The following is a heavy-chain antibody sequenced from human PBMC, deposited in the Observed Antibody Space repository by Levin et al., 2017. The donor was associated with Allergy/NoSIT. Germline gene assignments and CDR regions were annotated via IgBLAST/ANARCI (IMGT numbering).Heavy chain of an antibody. D-gene: IGHD6-19*01. V-gene: IGHV1-69*06. CDR3: ARGSSGWYLNYFDY. CDR2: IIPIFGTA. Sequence: RASVKVSCKASGGTFSSYAISWVRQAPGQGLEWMGGIIPIFGTANYAQKFQGRVTITADKSTSTAYMELSSLRSEDTAVYYCARGSSGWYLNYFDYWGQGTLVTVSS. CDR1: GGTFSSYA. J-gene: IGHJ4*02.